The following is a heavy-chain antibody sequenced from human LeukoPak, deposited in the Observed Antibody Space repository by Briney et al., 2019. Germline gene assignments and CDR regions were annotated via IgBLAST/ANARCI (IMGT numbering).Heavy chain of an antibody. Sequence: PGGSLRLSCAASGFTFSSYAMSWVRQAPGKGLEWVSGISGSGGSTYYADSVKGRFTISRDNAKNSLYLQMNSLRAEDTALYYCAKDMALRRAYYEAFDIWGQGTMVTVSS. V-gene: IGHV3-23*01. CDR2: ISGSGGST. D-gene: IGHD4/OR15-4a*01. CDR3: AKDMALRRAYYEAFDI. J-gene: IGHJ3*02. CDR1: GFTFSSYA.